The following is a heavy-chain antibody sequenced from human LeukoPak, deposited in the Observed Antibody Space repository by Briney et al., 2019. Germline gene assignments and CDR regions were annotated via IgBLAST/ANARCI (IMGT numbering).Heavy chain of an antibody. CDR1: GFTFVNSW. CDR3: TRDTIGSLDY. CDR2: IKQDGSTK. J-gene: IGHJ4*02. V-gene: IGHV3-7*01. D-gene: IGHD1-26*01. Sequence: PGGSLRLSCAACGFTFVNSWMAWVRQARGKGLEWVANIKQDGSTKHYADSLKGRLTISRDNPKNSLFLQMNNLRADDTAIYYCTRDTIGSLDYWGQGILVTVAS.